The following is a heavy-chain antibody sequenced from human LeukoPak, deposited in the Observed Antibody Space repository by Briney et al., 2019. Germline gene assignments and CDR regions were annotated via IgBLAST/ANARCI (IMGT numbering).Heavy chain of an antibody. V-gene: IGHV4-34*01. CDR1: GGSFSSYY. CDR3: AGGGDGYQTRFDY. CDR2: INPNGYT. J-gene: IGHJ4*02. D-gene: IGHD5-24*01. Sequence: SKTLSLTCAVYGGSFSSYYWTWVRQTPGKGLEWIGEINPNGYTNYNSSLKSRVTISVDTSKNQFSLKLNSVTAADTAVYFCAGGGDGYQTRFDYWGQGTLLTVSS.